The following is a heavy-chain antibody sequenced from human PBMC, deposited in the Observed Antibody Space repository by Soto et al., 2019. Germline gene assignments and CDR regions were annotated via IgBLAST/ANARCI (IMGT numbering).Heavy chain of an antibody. Sequence: PGGSLRLSCAASGFAFSSYGMHWVRQAPGKGLEWVAVIWYDGSNKYYADSVKGRFTISRDNSKNTLYLQMNSLRAEDTAVYYCARDSSLARFDYWGKGTLVTVSS. CDR1: GFAFSSYG. J-gene: IGHJ4*02. CDR3: ARDSSLARFDY. CDR2: IWYDGSNK. V-gene: IGHV3-33*01.